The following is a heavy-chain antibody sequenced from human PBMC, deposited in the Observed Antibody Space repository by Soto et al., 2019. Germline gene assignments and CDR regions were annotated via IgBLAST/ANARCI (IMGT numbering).Heavy chain of an antibody. V-gene: IGHV3-33*01. J-gene: IGHJ4*02. D-gene: IGHD3-22*01. CDR1: GFTFSSYG. CDR2: IWYDGSNK. Sequence: QVQLVESGGGVVQPGRSLRLSCAASGFTFSSYGMHWVRQAPGKGLEWVAVIWYDGSNKYYADSVKGRFTISRDNPKNTLYLQMNSLRAEDTAVYYCARVHYYDSSGYFDYWGQGTLVTVSS. CDR3: ARVHYYDSSGYFDY.